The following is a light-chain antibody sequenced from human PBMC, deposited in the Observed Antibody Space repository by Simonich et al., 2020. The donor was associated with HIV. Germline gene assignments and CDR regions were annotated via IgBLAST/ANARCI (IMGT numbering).Light chain of an antibody. V-gene: IGKV1-5*03. J-gene: IGKJ4*01. CDR2: KAA. CDR3: QQYNSYLLT. CDR1: QSISSW. Sequence: DIQMTQSPSTLSASVGDRVTITCRASQSISSWLAWYQQKPGKAPKLLIYKAASLESGVPSRFSGSGSGTEFTLTISSLQPDDFATYYCQQYNSYLLTFGGGTKVEIK.